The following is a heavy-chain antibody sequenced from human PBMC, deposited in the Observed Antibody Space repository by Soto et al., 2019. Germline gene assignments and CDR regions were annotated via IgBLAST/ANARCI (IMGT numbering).Heavy chain of an antibody. J-gene: IGHJ5*02. D-gene: IGHD6-19*01. V-gene: IGHV4-4*02. Sequence: SETLSLTCAVSGGSFTSNNWWTWVRQPPGQGLEWIGEIYRTGSTNYNPSLKSRVTIYEDTSKNQFSLRLSSVTAADTAVYYCARSRQWLVDSEFDPWGQGTLVTVSS. CDR2: IYRTGST. CDR3: ARSRQWLVDSEFDP. CDR1: GGSFTSNNW.